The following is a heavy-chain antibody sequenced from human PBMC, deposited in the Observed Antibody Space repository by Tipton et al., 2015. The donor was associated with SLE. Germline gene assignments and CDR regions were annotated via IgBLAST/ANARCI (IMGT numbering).Heavy chain of an antibody. J-gene: IGHJ3*02. D-gene: IGHD6-13*01. CDR3: ARRRARQQLEEDAFDI. V-gene: IGHV4-31*11. CDR1: GGSISSGDYY. CDR2: IYYSGST. Sequence: TLSLTCAVSGGSISSGDYYWSWIRQHPGRGLEWIGYIYYSGSTYYNPSLKSRGTISVDTSKNQFSLKLSSVTAADTAVYYCARRRARQQLEEDAFDIWGQGTMVTVSS.